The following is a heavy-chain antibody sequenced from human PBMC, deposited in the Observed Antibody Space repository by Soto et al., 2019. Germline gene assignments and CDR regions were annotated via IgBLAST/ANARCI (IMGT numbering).Heavy chain of an antibody. V-gene: IGHV4-59*08. CDR3: AAVADKEFDY. CDR1: GGSISSYY. D-gene: IGHD6-19*01. CDR2: IYYSGST. Sequence: SETLSLTCTVSGGSISSYYWSWIRQPPGRGLEWIGYIYYSGSTNYNPSLKSRVTISVDTSKDQFSLKLSSVTAADTAVYYCAAVADKEFDYWGQGTLVTVSS. J-gene: IGHJ4*02.